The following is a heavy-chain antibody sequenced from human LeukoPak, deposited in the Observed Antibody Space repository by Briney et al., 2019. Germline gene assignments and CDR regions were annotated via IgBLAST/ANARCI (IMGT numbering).Heavy chain of an antibody. CDR2: IYYTGNT. CDR1: RACISGSGYY. J-gene: IGHJ4*02. Sequence: AETLSLTCAVSRACISGSGYYLGWIRQSPGKGLEGSGNIYYTGNTYYNASLQSRVTISIDTSENQFSLRLNSVTAADAAIYYCAKHYMWSSYNRALDYWGQGTLVTVSS. D-gene: IGHD3-10*01. CDR3: AKHYMWSSYNRALDY. V-gene: IGHV4-39*01.